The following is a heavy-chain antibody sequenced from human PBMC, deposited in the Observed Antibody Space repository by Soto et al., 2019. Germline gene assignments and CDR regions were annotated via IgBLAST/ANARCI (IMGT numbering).Heavy chain of an antibody. Sequence: GGSLRLSCAASGFTFGSYAMGWFRQAPGKGLEWVSAISGSGGSTYYADSVKGRFTISRDNSKNTLYLQMNSLRAEDTAVYYCAKDHRNDTLRFVIHHHHRTYNWFDPWGKGNLVTV. CDR2: ISGSGGST. J-gene: IGHJ5*02. D-gene: IGHD3-9*01. CDR1: GFTFGSYA. V-gene: IGHV3-23*01. CDR3: AKDHRNDTLRFVIHHHHRTYNWFDP.